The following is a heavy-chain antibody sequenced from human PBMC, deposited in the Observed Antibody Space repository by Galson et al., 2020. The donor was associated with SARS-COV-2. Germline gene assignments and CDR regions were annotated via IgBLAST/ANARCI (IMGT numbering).Heavy chain of an antibody. Sequence: ASVKVSCKASGYTFTSYYLHWVRQAPGQGLEWVGIINPRDDITAYAQKFQGRVTMTRDTSTSPVYMDLSSLRPEDTAVYYCPGEWGDTSSSVFGDWGWGTLVTVSS. J-gene: IGHJ4*02. CDR3: PGEWGDTSSSVFGD. CDR2: INPRDDIT. D-gene: IGHD2-21*01. V-gene: IGHV1-46*01. CDR1: GYTFTSYY.